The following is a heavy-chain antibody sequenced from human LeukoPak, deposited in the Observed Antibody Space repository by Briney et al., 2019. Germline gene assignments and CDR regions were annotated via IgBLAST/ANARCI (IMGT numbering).Heavy chain of an antibody. V-gene: IGHV3-48*01. J-gene: IGHJ4*02. CDR2: ISYSSSII. CDR3: ARNMYTSGWYRLGY. D-gene: IGHD6-19*01. CDR1: GFTFSNYS. Sequence: GGSLRLSCAASGFTFSNYSMNWVRQAPGKGLEWVSYISYSSSIIYYADSVKGRFTISRDNAKNSLYLQMNSLRADDTAVHYCARNMYTSGWYRLGYWGQGTLVTASS.